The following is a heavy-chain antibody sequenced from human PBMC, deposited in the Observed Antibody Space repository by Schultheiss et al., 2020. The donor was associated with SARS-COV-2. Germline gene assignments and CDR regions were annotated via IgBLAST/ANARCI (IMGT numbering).Heavy chain of an antibody. V-gene: IGHV2-5*01. CDR2: IYWNDDK. CDR3: ARISEQLVVFDY. CDR1: GFSLSTSGVG. Sequence: SGPTLVKPTQTLTLTCTFSGFSLSTSGVGVGWIRQPPGKALEWLALIYWNDDKYYSTSLKTRLTISKDTSKNQVVLTMTNMDPVDTATYYCARISEQLVVFDYWGQGTLVTVSS. D-gene: IGHD6-13*01. J-gene: IGHJ4*02.